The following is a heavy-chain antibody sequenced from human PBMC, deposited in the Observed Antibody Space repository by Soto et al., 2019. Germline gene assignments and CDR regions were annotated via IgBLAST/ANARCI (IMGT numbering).Heavy chain of an antibody. CDR3: ARDVPLTYYDFWSGFYYYGMDV. V-gene: IGHV1-46*01. CDR2: INPSGGST. Sequence: ASVKVSCKASGYTFTSYYMHWVRQAPGQGLEWMGIINPSGGSTSYAQKFQGRVTMTGDTSTSTVYMELSSLRSEDTAVYYCARDVPLTYYDFWSGFYYYGMDVWGQGTTVTVSS. D-gene: IGHD3-3*01. J-gene: IGHJ6*02. CDR1: GYTFTSYY.